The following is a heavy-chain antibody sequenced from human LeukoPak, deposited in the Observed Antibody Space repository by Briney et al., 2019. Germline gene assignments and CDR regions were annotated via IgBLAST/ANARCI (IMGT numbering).Heavy chain of an antibody. CDR1: GASISSDDYY. D-gene: IGHD3-3*01. CDR3: AREGRDFWSGSRGWFDP. Sequence: SETLSLTCTVSGASISSDDYYRSWIRQPPGKGLKWIAYTHYSGSSFYNPSLKSRITISVDTSKNQFSLRLSSVTAADTAVYYCAREGRDFWSGSRGWFDPWGQGTLVTVSS. J-gene: IGHJ5*02. V-gene: IGHV4-30-4*01. CDR2: THYSGSS.